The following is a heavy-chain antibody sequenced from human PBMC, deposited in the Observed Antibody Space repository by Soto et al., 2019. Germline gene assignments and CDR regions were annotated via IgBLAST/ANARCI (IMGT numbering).Heavy chain of an antibody. J-gene: IGHJ6*02. CDR3: ARDGSTETTNFHYAMDV. CDR2: INAESSTI. V-gene: IGHV3-48*03. Sequence: PGGSLRLSCAASGLTLSSYDMDWVRQSPGEGLEWVSYINAESSTIHYAASVKVRFTISRDNAKNSLYLQMDSLSAEDTAVYYCARDGSTETTNFHYAMDVWGQGTTVTVSS. D-gene: IGHD4-17*01. CDR1: GLTLSSYD.